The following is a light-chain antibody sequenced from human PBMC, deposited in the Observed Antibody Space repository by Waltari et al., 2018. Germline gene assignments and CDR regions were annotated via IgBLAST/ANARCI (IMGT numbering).Light chain of an antibody. Sequence: EIVMTHSPATLYVSPGERATLSCRASQRVSSNLAWYQQKPGQAPRLLIYGASTRATCIPARFSGSGSGTEFTLTISSLQSEDFAVYYCQQYNNWPRTFGQGTKVEIK. CDR1: QRVSSN. V-gene: IGKV3-15*01. J-gene: IGKJ1*01. CDR2: GAS. CDR3: QQYNNWPRT.